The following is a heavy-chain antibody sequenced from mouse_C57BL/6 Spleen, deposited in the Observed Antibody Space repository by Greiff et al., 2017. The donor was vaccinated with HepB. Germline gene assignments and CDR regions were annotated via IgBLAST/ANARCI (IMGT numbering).Heavy chain of an antibody. V-gene: IGHV1-82*01. CDR1: GYAFSSSW. J-gene: IGHJ4*01. CDR2: IYPGDGDT. Sequence: QVQLQQSGPELVKPGASVKISCKASGYAFSSSWMNWVKQRPGKGLEWIGRIYPGDGDTNYNGKFKGKATLTADKSSSTAYMQLSSLTSEDSAVYFCARGYYGRICMDYWGQGTSVTVSS. D-gene: IGHD1-1*01. CDR3: ARGYYGRICMDY.